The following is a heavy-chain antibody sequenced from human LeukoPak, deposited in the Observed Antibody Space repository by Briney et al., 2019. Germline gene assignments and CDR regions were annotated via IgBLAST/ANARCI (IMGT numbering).Heavy chain of an antibody. J-gene: IGHJ5*02. CDR1: GFTFSSYW. CDR3: ARSGGWSPYNWFDP. CDR2: INHSGST. V-gene: IGHV4-34*01. Sequence: GSLRLSCAASGFTFSSYWMHWVRQPPGKGLEWIGEINHSGSTNYNPSLKSRVTISVDTSKNQFSLKLSSVTAADTAVYYCARSGGWSPYNWFDPWGRGTLVTVSS. D-gene: IGHD6-19*01.